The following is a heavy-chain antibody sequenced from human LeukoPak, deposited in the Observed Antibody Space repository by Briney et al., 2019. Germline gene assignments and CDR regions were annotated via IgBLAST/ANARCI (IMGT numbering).Heavy chain of an antibody. J-gene: IGHJ4*02. CDR1: GGSISSSSYH. V-gene: IGHV4-39*01. CDR3: NGEKGTTVTEFVNDY. Sequence: SETMSLTCTVSGGSISSSSYHWGWIRQPPGKGLEWIGSIYYSGSTYYNPSLKSRVTISVDTSKNQFSLKLSSGPAADSVVYYCNGEKGTTVTEFVNDYWGEGTLVSVSS. D-gene: IGHD4-17*01. CDR2: IYYSGST.